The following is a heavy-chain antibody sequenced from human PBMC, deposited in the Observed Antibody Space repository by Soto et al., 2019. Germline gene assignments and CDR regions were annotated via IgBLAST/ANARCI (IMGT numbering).Heavy chain of an antibody. CDR3: ARSSGSSSPYYYYYMDV. J-gene: IGHJ6*03. CDR2: INPIRGIT. V-gene: IGHV1-69*02. Sequence: SVKVSCKASGGTFSSYTISWVRQAPGQGLEWMGRINPIRGITDYAQKFQGRVTITRNKSTSTAYMELSSLRSEDTAVYYCARSSGSSSPYYYYYMDVWGKGITVTVSS. CDR1: GGTFSSYT. D-gene: IGHD6-6*01.